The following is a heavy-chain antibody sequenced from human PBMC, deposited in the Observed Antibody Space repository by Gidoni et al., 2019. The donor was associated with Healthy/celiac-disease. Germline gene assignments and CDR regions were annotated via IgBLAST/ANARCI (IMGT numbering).Heavy chain of an antibody. J-gene: IGHJ6*03. V-gene: IGHV4-59*01. CDR1: GGSISSYY. CDR2: IYYRGST. Sequence: QVQLQESGPGLVKPSETLSLTCTVPGGSISSYYWSWIRQPPGKGLEWIGYIYYRGSTNYNPSLKSRVTISVDTSKNQFSLKLSSVTAADTAVYYCARAGSSPSYMDVWGKGTTVTVSS. CDR3: ARAGSSPSYMDV.